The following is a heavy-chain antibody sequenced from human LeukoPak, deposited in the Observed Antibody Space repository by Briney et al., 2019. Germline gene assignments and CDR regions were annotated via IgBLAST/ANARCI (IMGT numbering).Heavy chain of an antibody. D-gene: IGHD2-2*01. Sequence: PGGSLRLSCAASGFTFEDYGMSWVRQAPGKGLEWVSGISWGGGSTGSADSVKGRFTISRDIAKNSLCLQMNSLRAEDTALYYCARDMAYCSSTSCPLGYWGQGTLVTVSS. CDR3: ARDMAYCSSTSCPLGY. CDR1: GFTFEDYG. V-gene: IGHV3-20*04. J-gene: IGHJ4*02. CDR2: ISWGGGST.